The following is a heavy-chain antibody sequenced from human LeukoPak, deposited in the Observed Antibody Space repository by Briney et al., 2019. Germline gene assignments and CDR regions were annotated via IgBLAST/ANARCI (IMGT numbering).Heavy chain of an antibody. D-gene: IGHD3-22*01. V-gene: IGHV3-7*01. CDR2: IKEDGSEK. CDR1: GFIFSNYW. Sequence: GGSLRLSCAASGFIFSNYWMTWVRQAPGKGLEWVANIKEDGSEKYYVDSVKGRFTISRDNAKNSLYLQMNSLRAEDTAVYYCASETSYYYDSSGYYYVPGGYWGQGTLVTVSS. CDR3: ASETSYYYDSSGYYYVPGGY. J-gene: IGHJ4*02.